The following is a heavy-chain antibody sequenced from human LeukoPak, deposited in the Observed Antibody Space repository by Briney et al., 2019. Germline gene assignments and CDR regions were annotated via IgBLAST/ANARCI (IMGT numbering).Heavy chain of an antibody. D-gene: IGHD4-17*01. V-gene: IGHV3-33*01. CDR2: IWYDGSNK. J-gene: IGHJ4*02. CDR3: ARDPAGVDTVTTAPDY. CDR1: GFTFSSYG. Sequence: GGSLRLSCAASGFTFSSYGMHWVRQAPGKGLEWVAVIWYDGSNKYYADSVKGRFTISRDNSKNTLYLQMNSQRAEDTAVYYCARDPAGVDTVTTAPDYWGQGTLVTVSS.